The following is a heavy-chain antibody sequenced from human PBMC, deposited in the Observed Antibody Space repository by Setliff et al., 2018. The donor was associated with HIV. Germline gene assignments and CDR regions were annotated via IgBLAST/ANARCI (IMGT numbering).Heavy chain of an antibody. CDR2: IGGRGSTI. CDR1: GFTLSHYS. V-gene: IGHV3-48*04. J-gene: IGHJ3*02. CDR3: ARHSLGNIGDYIRIGAIDI. D-gene: IGHD4-17*01. Sequence: GESLKISCAASGFTLSHYSMNWVRQAPGKGLEWVSYIGGRGSTIYYADSVKGRFTISRDSAHNSLYLQMNSLRVDDTAVYYCARHSLGNIGDYIRIGAIDIWGQGTMVT.